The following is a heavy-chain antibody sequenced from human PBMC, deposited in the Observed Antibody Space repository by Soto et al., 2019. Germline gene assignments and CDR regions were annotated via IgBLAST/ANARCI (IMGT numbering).Heavy chain of an antibody. CDR1: GFSFSDSA. CDR2: TRSKAHSYAT. CDR3: TRHTVDY. Sequence: EVQLVESGGGLVQPGGSLKLSCAASGFSFSDSAIHWVRQASGKGLEGVGRTRSKAHSYATAFAASVKGRFTISRDDSKNTVYLQMNRLKSEDTAVYYCTRHTVDYWGQGTLVTVSS. J-gene: IGHJ4*02. V-gene: IGHV3-73*02. D-gene: IGHD4-4*01.